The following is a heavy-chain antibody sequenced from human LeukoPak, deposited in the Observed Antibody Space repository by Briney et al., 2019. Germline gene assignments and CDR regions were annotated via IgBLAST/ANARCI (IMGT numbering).Heavy chain of an antibody. Sequence: SETLSLTCTVSGGSISSYYWSWIRQPPGKGLEWIGYIYYSGSTNYNPSLKSRVTISVDTSKSQFSLKLSSVTAADTAVYYCARVAMTSTVTTRNYYYYGMDVWGQGTTVTVSS. CDR3: ARVAMTSTVTTRNYYYYGMDV. V-gene: IGHV4-59*01. D-gene: IGHD4-17*01. CDR1: GGSISSYY. CDR2: IYYSGST. J-gene: IGHJ6*02.